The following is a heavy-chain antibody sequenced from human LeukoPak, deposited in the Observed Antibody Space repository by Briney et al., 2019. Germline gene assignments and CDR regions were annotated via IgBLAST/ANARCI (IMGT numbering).Heavy chain of an antibody. Sequence: GGSLRLSCAASGFTFSQHWMHWVRQVPGKGLVWVSRINSDGSSTTYADSVKGRFTISRDNARNTLYLQMNSLRAEDTAVHYCARATTYSNYGMDVWGQGTTVTVSS. CDR3: ARATTYSNYGMDV. V-gene: IGHV3-74*01. CDR2: INSDGSST. D-gene: IGHD6-13*01. CDR1: GFTFSQHW. J-gene: IGHJ6*02.